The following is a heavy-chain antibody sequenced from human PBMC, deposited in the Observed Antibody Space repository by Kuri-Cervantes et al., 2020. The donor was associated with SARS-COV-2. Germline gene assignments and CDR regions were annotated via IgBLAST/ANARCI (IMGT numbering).Heavy chain of an antibody. CDR2: INPNSGGT. Sequence: ASVKVSCKAPGYTFTGYYMHWVRQAPGQGLEWMGWINPNSGGTNYAQKFQGWVTMTRDTSISTVYMELRRLRSDDTAVYYCARSTLFRRLVVISQGGAFDIWGQGTMVTVSS. D-gene: IGHD3-22*01. J-gene: IGHJ3*02. CDR3: ARSTLFRRLVVISQGGAFDI. V-gene: IGHV1-2*04. CDR1: GYTFTGYY.